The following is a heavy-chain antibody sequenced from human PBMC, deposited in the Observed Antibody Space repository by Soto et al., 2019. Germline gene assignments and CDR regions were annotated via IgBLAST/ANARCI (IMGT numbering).Heavy chain of an antibody. V-gene: IGHV3-33*01. CDR3: ARDEAYYYDSSGYYDY. D-gene: IGHD3-22*01. CDR2: IWYDGSNK. Sequence: QVQLVESGGGVVQPGRSLRLSCAASGFTFSSYGMHWVRQAPGKGLEWVAVIWYDGSNKYYADSVKGRFTISRDNSKNTLYLQMNSLRAEDTAVYYCARDEAYYYDSSGYYDYWGQGTLVTVSS. CDR1: GFTFSSYG. J-gene: IGHJ4*02.